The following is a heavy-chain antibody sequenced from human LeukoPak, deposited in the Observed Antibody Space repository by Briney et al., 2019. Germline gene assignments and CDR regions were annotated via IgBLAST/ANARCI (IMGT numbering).Heavy chain of an antibody. CDR3: ARAGATYIPLYAFDI. J-gene: IGHJ3*02. CDR1: GFTFSSYS. V-gene: IGHV3-48*04. D-gene: IGHD2-2*02. CDR2: ISSSSSTI. Sequence: GGSLRLSCAASGFTFSSYSMNWVRQAPGKGLEWVSYISSSSSTIYYADSVKGRFTISRDNAKNSLYLQMNSLRAEDTAVYYCARAGATYIPLYAFDIWGQGTMVTVSS.